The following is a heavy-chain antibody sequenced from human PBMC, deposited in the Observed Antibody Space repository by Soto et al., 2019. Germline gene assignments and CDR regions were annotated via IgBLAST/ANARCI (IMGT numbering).Heavy chain of an antibody. V-gene: IGHV4-4*07. CDR3: ARVSPIGPRLFGL. D-gene: IGHD2-8*01. CDR1: GGSISSYL. Sequence: SETLSLTCTVSGGSISSYLWSWFRQPAWKGLEWIVRISNNGNTQYNPSLKCRVTVSVDTSMNLFFLTLHSVTAADTAVYSCARVSPIGPRLFGLWGPGTLVIVSA. CDR2: ISNNGNT. J-gene: IGHJ5*02.